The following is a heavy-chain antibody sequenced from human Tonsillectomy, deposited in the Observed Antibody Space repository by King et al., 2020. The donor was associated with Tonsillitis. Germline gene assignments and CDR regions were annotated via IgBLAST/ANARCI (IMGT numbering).Heavy chain of an antibody. CDR2: ISGSGDST. D-gene: IGHD3-22*01. CDR3: AKEPYISGYYLNYFDY. CDR1: GFTFSSYA. V-gene: IGHV3-23*04. Sequence: VQLVESGGGLVQPGGSLRLSCAASGFTFSSYAISWVRQAPGKGLEWVSGISGSGDSTNYADSVKGRFTISRDNSKNTLYLQMNSLRVEDTALYYCAKEPYISGYYLNYFDYWGQGTLVTVSS. J-gene: IGHJ4*02.